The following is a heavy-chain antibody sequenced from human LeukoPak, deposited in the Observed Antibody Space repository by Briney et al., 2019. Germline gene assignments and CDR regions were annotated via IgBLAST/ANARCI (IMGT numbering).Heavy chain of an antibody. Sequence: GGSLRLSCAASGFTFSNGWGHGVGQAPGRGLLWVSRFDTDGSKTTYADSVKGRFTISRDNAKNTLYLQMNSLRVEDTAVYYCARSRGGFYHYWGQGTLVTVSS. CDR2: FDTDGSKT. J-gene: IGHJ4*02. V-gene: IGHV3-74*01. CDR1: GFTFSNGW. CDR3: ARSRGGFYHY. D-gene: IGHD2/OR15-2a*01.